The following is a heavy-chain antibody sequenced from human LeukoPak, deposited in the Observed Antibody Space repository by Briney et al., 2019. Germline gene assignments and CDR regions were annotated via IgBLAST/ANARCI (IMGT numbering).Heavy chain of an antibody. D-gene: IGHD3-22*01. CDR1: GGSISSSSYY. V-gene: IGHV4-39*07. Sequence: SETLSLTCTVSGGSISSSSYYWSWIRQPPGKGLQWIGEINHSGSTNYNPSLKSRVTISVDTSKDQFSLKLSSVTAADTAVYYCARVPYDTSGYPHYFDYWGQGTLVTVCS. J-gene: IGHJ4*02. CDR2: INHSGST. CDR3: ARVPYDTSGYPHYFDY.